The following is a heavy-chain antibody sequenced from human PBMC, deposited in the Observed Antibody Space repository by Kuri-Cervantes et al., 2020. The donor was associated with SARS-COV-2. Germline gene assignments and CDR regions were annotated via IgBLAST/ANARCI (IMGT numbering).Heavy chain of an antibody. V-gene: IGHV4-38-2*01. CDR1: GYSISSGYY. CDR3: ARRIDY. J-gene: IGHJ4*02. CDR2: TYHNGPS. Sequence: SETLSLTCAVSGYSISSGYYWGWIRQPPGRGLEWIGYTYHNGPSYYNPSLKSRVSMSVDRSKNQFSLNLSSVTAADTAVYYCARRIDYWGQGALVTVSS.